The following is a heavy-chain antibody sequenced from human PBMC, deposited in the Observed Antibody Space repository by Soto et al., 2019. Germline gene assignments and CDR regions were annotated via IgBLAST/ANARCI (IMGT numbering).Heavy chain of an antibody. CDR2: IKTSGDTT. Sequence: EVQLLESGGDLVQPGGSLRLSCAASGFAFSNYAMSWVRQAPGNGLEWVSTIKTSGDTTSYADPVKGRFTTSRDDAKNTLYLQLNSLRAEDTATYYCRKDVTGDIGADFWGQGTPGTVSS. J-gene: IGHJ4*02. CDR3: RKDVTGDIGADF. D-gene: IGHD2-21*02. CDR1: GFAFSNYA. V-gene: IGHV3-23*05.